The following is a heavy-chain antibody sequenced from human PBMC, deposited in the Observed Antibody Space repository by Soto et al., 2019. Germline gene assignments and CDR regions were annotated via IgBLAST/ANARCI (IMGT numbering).Heavy chain of an antibody. CDR3: ARAVLPATAPFDY. J-gene: IGHJ4*02. Sequence: PSETLSLTCTVSGDSIRTLYYWSWIRQPPGKGLEWIGYIYYSGSTNYNPSLQSRVTISVDTSKNQFSLKLSSVTAADTAVYYCARAVLPATAPFDYWGQGTLVTVSS. V-gene: IGHV4-59*01. D-gene: IGHD2-2*01. CDR1: GDSIRTLYY. CDR2: IYYSGST.